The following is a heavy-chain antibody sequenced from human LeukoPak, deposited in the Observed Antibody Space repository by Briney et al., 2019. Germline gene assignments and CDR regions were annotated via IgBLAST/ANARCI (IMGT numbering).Heavy chain of an antibody. Sequence: GGSLRLSCAASGFSFSSYAMHWVRQAPGKGLEWVAFISYGGSDKYYADSVKGRFTISRDNSKNTLFLQMNSLRAEDTAVYYCARGGGPRLYYFDYWGQGTLVTVSS. CDR1: GFSFSSYA. CDR2: ISYGGSDK. D-gene: IGHD2-15*01. CDR3: ARGGGPRLYYFDY. J-gene: IGHJ4*02. V-gene: IGHV3-30*03.